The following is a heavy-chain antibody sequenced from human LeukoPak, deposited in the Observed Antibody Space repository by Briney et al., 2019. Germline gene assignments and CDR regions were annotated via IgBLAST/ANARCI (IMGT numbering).Heavy chain of an antibody. J-gene: IGHJ4*02. CDR2: IYHSGST. CDR1: GYSISSGYY. V-gene: IGHV4-38-2*02. D-gene: IGHD2-2*01. Sequence: PSETLSLTCTVSGYSISSGYYWGWIRQPPGKGLEWIGSIYHSGSTYYNPSLKSRVTISVDTSKNQFSLKLSSVTAADTAVYYCARENYCSSTSCYLGGMADFDYWGQGTLVTVSS. CDR3: ARENYCSSTSCYLGGMADFDY.